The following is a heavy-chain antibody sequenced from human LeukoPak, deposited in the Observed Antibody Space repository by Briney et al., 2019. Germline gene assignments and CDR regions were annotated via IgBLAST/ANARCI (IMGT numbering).Heavy chain of an antibody. V-gene: IGHV7-4-1*02. CDR3: ARDSSTVTTLYYYYYMDV. CDR1: GYTFTTYA. Sequence: ASVKVSCKASGYTFTTYAMNWARQAPGQGLEWMGWINTNTGNPTYAQGFTGRFVFSLDTSVSTAYLQISSLKAEDTAVYYCARDSSTVTTLYYYYYMDVWGKGTTVTVSS. D-gene: IGHD4-17*01. J-gene: IGHJ6*03. CDR2: INTNTGNP.